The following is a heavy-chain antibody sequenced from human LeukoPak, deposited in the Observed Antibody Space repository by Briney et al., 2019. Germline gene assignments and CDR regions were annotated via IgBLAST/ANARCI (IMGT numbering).Heavy chain of an antibody. D-gene: IGHD5-12*01. CDR2: IYYGGST. CDR3: ARVSGYSGYDL. Sequence: SETLSLTCTVSGGSISSGDYYWSWIRQPPGKGLEWIGYIYYGGSTYYNPSLKSRVTISVDTSKNQFSLKLSSVTAADTAVYYCARVSGYSGYDLWGQGTLVTVSS. CDR1: GGSISSGDYY. J-gene: IGHJ4*02. V-gene: IGHV4-30-4*01.